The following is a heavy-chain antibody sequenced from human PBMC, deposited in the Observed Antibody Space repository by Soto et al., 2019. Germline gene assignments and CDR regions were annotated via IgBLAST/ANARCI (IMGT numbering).Heavy chain of an antibody. CDR2: INDYGTTI. CDR3: ARGGLEPFDX. J-gene: IGHJ4*02. CDR1: GFTLGNYW. Sequence: GGSLRLSCAASGFTLGNYWMHWVRQAPGKGLVWVSRINDYGTTINYAESVEVRFIISRDDAKSEVYLKMNNLRAEDSAVYYCARGGLEPFDXWGQGALVTVSX. D-gene: IGHD1-1*01. V-gene: IGHV3-74*01.